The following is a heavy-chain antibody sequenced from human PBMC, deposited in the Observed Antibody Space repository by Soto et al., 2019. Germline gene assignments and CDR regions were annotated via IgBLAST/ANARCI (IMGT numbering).Heavy chain of an antibody. Sequence: EVQLIESGGGWVQPGTSLRVSCVASGFTFHEYAIHWVRQAPGKGLEWVSGISSDGDTIAYADSVQGRFTVFRDNDKNSMYLKMNSLRAEATALYYCTKGGYDLIYDFGMDVWGQGTTVTVSS. CDR3: TKGGYDLIYDFGMDV. CDR1: GFTFHEYA. J-gene: IGHJ6*02. V-gene: IGHV3-9*01. CDR2: ISSDGDTI. D-gene: IGHD5-12*01.